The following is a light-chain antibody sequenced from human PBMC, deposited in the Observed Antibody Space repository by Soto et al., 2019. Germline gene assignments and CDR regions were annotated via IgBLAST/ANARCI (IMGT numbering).Light chain of an antibody. V-gene: IGKV3-20*01. Sequence: EIVLTQSPGTLSLSPGERATLSCRASQSVSSSYLAWYQQKPGQAPRLLIFGASSRATGIPDRFSGSGSGTDVPLTISRLEPDDFAVCQCQQYGSSRLFTFGPGTKVDIK. CDR2: GAS. CDR1: QSVSSSY. CDR3: QQYGSSRLFT. J-gene: IGKJ3*01.